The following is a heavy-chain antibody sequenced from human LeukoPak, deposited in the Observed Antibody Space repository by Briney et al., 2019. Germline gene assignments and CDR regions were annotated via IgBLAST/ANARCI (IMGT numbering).Heavy chain of an antibody. CDR2: ISGSGSST. CDR1: RFSFSTYA. J-gene: IGHJ3*02. D-gene: IGHD3-22*01. Sequence: PGGSLRLSCAASRFSFSTYAMSWVRQAPGKGLDWVSGISGSGSSTYYADSVKGRFTISRDNSKNTLYLQMNSLRAEDTAVYYCAKVLPTYYYDSSVGAFDIWGQGTMVTVSS. CDR3: AKVLPTYYYDSSVGAFDI. V-gene: IGHV3-23*01.